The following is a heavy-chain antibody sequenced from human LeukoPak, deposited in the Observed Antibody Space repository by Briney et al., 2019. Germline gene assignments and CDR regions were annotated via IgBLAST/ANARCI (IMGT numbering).Heavy chain of an antibody. CDR1: GGSISSYY. Sequence: SETLSLTCTVSGGSISSYYWSWIRQPPGEGLEWIGYIFFTGNTNYNPSLWSRVTISVDTSKNQFSLKLSSVTAADTAVYYCARLTAGIDSVWFDPWGQGTLVTVSS. D-gene: IGHD1-26*01. CDR2: IFFTGNT. V-gene: IGHV4-59*08. J-gene: IGHJ5*02. CDR3: ARLTAGIDSVWFDP.